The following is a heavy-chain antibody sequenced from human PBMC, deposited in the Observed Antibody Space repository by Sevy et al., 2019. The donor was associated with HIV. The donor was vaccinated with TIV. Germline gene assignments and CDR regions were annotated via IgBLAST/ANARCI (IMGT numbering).Heavy chain of an antibody. CDR3: ATSKDYYDSSGYPFDY. D-gene: IGHD3-22*01. Sequence: ASVKVSCKVSGYTLAKFSIHWVRQAPGKGLERTTSFDPEDRDPGDCKTIYAQKFLGRVIMTEDTSTDTAYMELNSLRSDVTAVYYCATSKDYYDSSGYPFDYWGQGTLVIVSS. V-gene: IGHV1-24*01. CDR2: FDPEDRDPGDCKT. J-gene: IGHJ4*02. CDR1: GYTLAKFS.